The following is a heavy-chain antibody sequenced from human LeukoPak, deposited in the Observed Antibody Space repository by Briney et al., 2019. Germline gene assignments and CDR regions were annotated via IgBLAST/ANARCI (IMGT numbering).Heavy chain of an antibody. CDR1: GFTFSSYA. J-gene: IGHJ5*02. V-gene: IGHV3-9*01. D-gene: IGHD1-14*01. CDR2: ISWNSGSI. Sequence: GGSLRLSCAASGFTFSSYAMSWVRQAPGKGLEWVSGISWNSGSIGYADSVKGRFTISRDNAKNSLYLQMNSLRAEDTALYYCAKGTGVGRFDPWGQGTLVTVSS. CDR3: AKGTGVGRFDP.